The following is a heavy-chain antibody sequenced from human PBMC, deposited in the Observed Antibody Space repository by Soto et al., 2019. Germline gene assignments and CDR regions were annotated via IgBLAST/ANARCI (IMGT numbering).Heavy chain of an antibody. V-gene: IGHV3-21*01. CDR2: IGTRSDI. D-gene: IGHD2-21*02. J-gene: IGHJ6*02. Sequence: GGSLRLSCAASGFTFSSYSMHWVRQAPGKGLEWVSPIGTRSDIYYADSGKGRFTISRDNAKNSLSLQMNSMTAEDTAVYYCAREETAWPLAYGLDVWGQGTTVTISS. CDR1: GFTFSSYS. CDR3: AREETAWPLAYGLDV.